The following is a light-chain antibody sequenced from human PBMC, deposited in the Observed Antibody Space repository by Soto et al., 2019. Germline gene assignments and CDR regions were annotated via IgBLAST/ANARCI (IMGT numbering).Light chain of an antibody. V-gene: IGLV2-14*01. CDR1: SSDVGGYNY. CDR3: SSYRSSGTPCV. CDR2: EVS. J-gene: IGLJ1*01. Sequence: QSALTQPASVSGSPGQSVNISCTGTSSDVGGYNYVSWYQQHPDKAPKLMIYEVSNRPSGISNRFSGSKSGNTASLTISGVQADDEADYYCSSYRSSGTPCVVGPGTKVTVL.